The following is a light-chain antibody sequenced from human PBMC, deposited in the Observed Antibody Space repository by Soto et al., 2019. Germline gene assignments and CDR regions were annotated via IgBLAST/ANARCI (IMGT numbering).Light chain of an antibody. J-gene: IGLJ3*02. Sequence: QAVVTQEPSLTVSPGGTVTLTCASSTGAVTSGFYPNWFQQKPGQAPWALIYSTSNKHSWTPARFSGSLLGGKAALTLSGVQPEDEAEYYCLLYYGDALVFGGGTKLTVL. CDR3: LLYYGDALV. V-gene: IGLV7-43*01. CDR2: STS. CDR1: TGAVTSGFY.